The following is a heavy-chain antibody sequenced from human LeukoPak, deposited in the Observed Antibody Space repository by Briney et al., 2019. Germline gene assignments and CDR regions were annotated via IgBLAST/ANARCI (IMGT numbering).Heavy chain of an antibody. J-gene: IGHJ6*03. V-gene: IGHV3-30*05. CDR1: GLTFSNFG. D-gene: IGHD5-12*01. CDR3: ASGFCGTSCYYTDV. CDR2: ISNDGSAT. Sequence: GGSLRLSCVASGLTFSNFGMHWVCQAPGMGLEWVALISNDGSATNYADSVKGRFTISRDNSKNTVYLQMNDPRPDDTAFYYCASGFCGTSCYYTDVWGEGTTVTVSS.